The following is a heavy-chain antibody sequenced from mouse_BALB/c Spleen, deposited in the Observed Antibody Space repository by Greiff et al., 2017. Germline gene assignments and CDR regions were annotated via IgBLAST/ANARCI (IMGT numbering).Heavy chain of an antibody. D-gene: IGHD2-4*01. V-gene: IGHV2-9*02. CDR2: IWAGGST. CDR3: ARRGDYGGNYYAMDY. CDR1: GFSLTSYG. J-gene: IGHJ4*01. Sequence: VQLQQSGPGLVAPSQSLSITCTVSGFSLTSYGVHWVRQPPGKGLEWLGVIWAGGSTNYNSALMSRLSISKDNSKSQVFLKMNSLQTDDTAMYYCARRGDYGGNYYAMDYWGQGTSVTVSS.